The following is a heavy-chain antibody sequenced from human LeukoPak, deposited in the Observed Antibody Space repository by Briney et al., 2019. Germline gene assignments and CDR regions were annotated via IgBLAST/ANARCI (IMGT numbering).Heavy chain of an antibody. CDR2: ISSSGSTI. CDR3: ARDLRGYSYGVGPGLDY. J-gene: IGHJ4*02. D-gene: IGHD5-18*01. V-gene: IGHV3-21*04. CDR1: GFTFSTYS. Sequence: GGSLRLSCTASGFTFSTYSMKWVRQAPGKGLEWVSSISSSGSTIYYADSVKGRFTISRDNAKNSLYLQMNSLRAEDTAVYYCARDLRGYSYGVGPGLDYWGQGTLVTVSS.